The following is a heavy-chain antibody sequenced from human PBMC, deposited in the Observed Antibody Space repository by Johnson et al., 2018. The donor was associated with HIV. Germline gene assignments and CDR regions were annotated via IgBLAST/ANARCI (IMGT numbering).Heavy chain of an antibody. CDR3: ARRSITSDGFDI. CDR2: ISGSGGST. Sequence: EVQLVESGGGLVQPGGSLRLSCAASGFTFSSYAMSWVRQAPGKGLEWVSAISGSGGSTYYADSVKGRFTISRDNYKNSFYLHMNSLRAGDTAVYYCARRSITSDGFDIWGQGTMVTVSS. J-gene: IGHJ3*02. D-gene: IGHD2-2*01. V-gene: IGHV3-23*04. CDR1: GFTFSSYA.